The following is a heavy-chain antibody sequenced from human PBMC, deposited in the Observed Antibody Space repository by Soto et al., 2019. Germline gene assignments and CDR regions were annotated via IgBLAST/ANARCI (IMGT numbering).Heavy chain of an antibody. D-gene: IGHD5-12*01. V-gene: IGHV4-30-4*01. CDR1: GGSISSGDYY. CDR3: ARCPRLHQYKWFDP. Sequence: SETLSLTCTVSGGSISSGDYYWSWIRQPPGKGLEWIGYIYYSGSTYYNPSLKSRVTISVDTSKNQFSLKLSSVTAADTAVYYCARCPRLHQYKWFDPWGQGTLVTVSS. J-gene: IGHJ5*02. CDR2: IYYSGST.